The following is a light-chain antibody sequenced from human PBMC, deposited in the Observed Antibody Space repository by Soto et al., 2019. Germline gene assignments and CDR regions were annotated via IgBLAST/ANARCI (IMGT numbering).Light chain of an antibody. CDR2: EVT. Sequence: QSALTQPPSASGSPGQSVTISCTGTKNDIGVYDFVSWYQHHPGKAPKLMISEVTNRPSGVSDRFSGSKSGDTASLTISGLQAEDEADYYCSSFTSRFTFVFGTGTKVTVL. J-gene: IGLJ1*01. CDR3: SSFTSRFTFV. V-gene: IGLV2-18*02. CDR1: KNDIGVYDF.